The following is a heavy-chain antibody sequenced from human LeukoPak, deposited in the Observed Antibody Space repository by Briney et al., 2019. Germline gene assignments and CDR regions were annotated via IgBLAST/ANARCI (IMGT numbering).Heavy chain of an antibody. CDR1: GGSISSSSYY. V-gene: IGHV4-39*01. Sequence: SETLSLTCTVSGGSISSSSYYWGWIRQPPGKGLEWIGSIYYSGSTYYNPSLKSRVTISVDTSKNQFSLKLSSVTAAGTAVYYCARYGSGSAFFDYWGQGTLVTVSS. CDR2: IYYSGST. D-gene: IGHD3-10*01. CDR3: ARYGSGSAFFDY. J-gene: IGHJ4*02.